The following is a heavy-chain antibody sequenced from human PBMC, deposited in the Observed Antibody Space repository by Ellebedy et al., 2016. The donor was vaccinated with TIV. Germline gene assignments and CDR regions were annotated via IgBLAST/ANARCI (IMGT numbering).Heavy chain of an antibody. V-gene: IGHV3-48*02. CDR1: GFSFSTYS. CDR3: ARGHNFDGTAYWGFDY. J-gene: IGHJ4*02. D-gene: IGHD3-9*01. CDR2: LDSRSSDI. Sequence: LSLTCAASGFSFSTYSMNWVRQAPGKGLEWISYLDSRSSDIYYADPVRGRFTISRDNARDSLFLQMTNLRDDDTAVYYCARGHNFDGTAYWGFDYWGQGALVTVSS.